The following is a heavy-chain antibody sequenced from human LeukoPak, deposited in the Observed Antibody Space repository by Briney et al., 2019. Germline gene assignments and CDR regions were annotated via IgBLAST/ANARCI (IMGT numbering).Heavy chain of an antibody. CDR2: IYWNDDK. Sequence: SGPTLVKPTQTLTLTCTFSGFSLSTSGVGVGWIRQPPGKALEWLALIYWNDDKRYSPSLKSRLTITKDTSKNQVALTMTNMDPVDTATYYCAHSPLRWFGELPFDYWGQGTLVTVSS. CDR3: AHSPLRWFGELPFDY. D-gene: IGHD3-10*01. V-gene: IGHV2-5*01. CDR1: GFSLSTSGVG. J-gene: IGHJ4*02.